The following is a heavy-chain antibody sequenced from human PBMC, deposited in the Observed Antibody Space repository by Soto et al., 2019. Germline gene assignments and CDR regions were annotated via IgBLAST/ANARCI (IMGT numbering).Heavy chain of an antibody. J-gene: IGHJ6*02. CDR2: ISGGGGIT. CDR3: NYYYYGLDV. V-gene: IGHV3-23*01. Sequence: GGSLRLSCAASGFTSSSYAMNWVRQAPGKGLEWVSGISGGGGITYYADSVKGRFTISRDKSKNTLYLQMNSLRVEDTAIYYVNYYYYGLDVWGQGTTVTVSS. CDR1: GFTSSSYA.